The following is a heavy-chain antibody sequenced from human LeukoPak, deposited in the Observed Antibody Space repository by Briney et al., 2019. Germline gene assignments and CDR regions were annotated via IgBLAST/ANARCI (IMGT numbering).Heavy chain of an antibody. CDR2: ISYDGSNK. D-gene: IGHD5-18*01. J-gene: IGHJ4*02. CDR3: AKRRIQLWLPFDY. Sequence: PGGSLRPSCAASGFTFSSYAMHWVRQAPGKGLEWVAVISYDGSNKYYADSVKGRFTISRDNSKNTLYLQMNSLRAEDTAVYYCAKRRIQLWLPFDYWGQGTLVTVSS. CDR1: GFTFSSYA. V-gene: IGHV3-30-3*02.